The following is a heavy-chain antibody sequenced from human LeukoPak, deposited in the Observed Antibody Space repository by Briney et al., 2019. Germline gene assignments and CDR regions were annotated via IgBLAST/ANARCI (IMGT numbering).Heavy chain of an antibody. Sequence: ASVKVSCKASGYTFTGYYMHWVRQAPGQGLEWMGWINPNSGGTNYAQKFQGRVTMTRDTSISTAYMELSRLRSDDTAVYYCARVREQLAEGAFDIWGQGTMVTVSS. D-gene: IGHD1/OR15-1a*01. CDR3: ARVREQLAEGAFDI. J-gene: IGHJ3*02. CDR2: INPNSGGT. V-gene: IGHV1-2*02. CDR1: GYTFTGYY.